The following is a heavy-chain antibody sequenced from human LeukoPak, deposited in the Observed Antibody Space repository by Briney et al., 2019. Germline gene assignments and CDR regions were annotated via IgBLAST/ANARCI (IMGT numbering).Heavy chain of an antibody. CDR2: IYPDDSDT. J-gene: IGHJ4*02. CDR1: GYSFRNYW. CDR3: AIGGDSTTSCYRCFNY. Sequence: GESLKISCKGFGYSFRNYWIGWVRQIPGKGLEWMGIIYPDDSDTRYSPSFQGQVTISADKSISTAYLRWSSLKASDTAIYYCAIGGDSTTSCYRCFNYWGQGTLVTVSS. V-gene: IGHV5-51*01. D-gene: IGHD2-2*02.